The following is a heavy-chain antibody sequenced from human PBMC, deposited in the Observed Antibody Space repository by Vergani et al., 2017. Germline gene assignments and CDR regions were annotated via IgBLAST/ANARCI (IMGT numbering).Heavy chain of an antibody. D-gene: IGHD1-26*01. CDR3: AREGVPRCCIVGAPDF. CDR1: GYTFTSYD. J-gene: IGHJ4*02. Sequence: QVQLVQSGAEVKKPGASVKVSCKASGYTFTSYDINWVRQATGQGLEWMGWMNPNSGNTGYAQKFQGRVTMTRNTSISTAYMELNSLRSADTAVYYCAREGVPRCCIVGAPDFWGQGTQVTVSS. CDR2: MNPNSGNT. V-gene: IGHV1-8*01.